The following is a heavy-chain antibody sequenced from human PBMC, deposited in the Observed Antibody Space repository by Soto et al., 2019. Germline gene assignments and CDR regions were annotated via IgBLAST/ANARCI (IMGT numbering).Heavy chain of an antibody. V-gene: IGHV4-31*03. CDR3: ARASHYDYNWGSYRPISFDY. CDR1: GGSISSGGYY. D-gene: IGHD3-16*02. J-gene: IGHJ4*02. Sequence: TLSLTCTVSGGSISSGGYYWSWIRQHPGKGLEWIGYIYYSGSTYYNPSLKSRVTISVDTSKNQFSLKLSSVTAADTAVYYCARASHYDYNWGSYRPISFDYWGQGTLVTVSS. CDR2: IYYSGST.